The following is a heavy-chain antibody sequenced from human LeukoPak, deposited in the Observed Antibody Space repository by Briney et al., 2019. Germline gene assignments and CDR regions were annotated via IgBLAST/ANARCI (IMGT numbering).Heavy chain of an antibody. J-gene: IGHJ5*02. D-gene: IGHD3-9*01. Sequence: PSETLSLTCTVSGGSISSYYWSWIRQPAGKGLEWIGRIYTSGSTNYNPSLKSRVTMSVDTSKNQFSLKLSSVTAADTAMYYCASGPHYDILTGWDNWFDPWGQGTLVTVSS. V-gene: IGHV4-4*07. CDR2: IYTSGST. CDR1: GGSISSYY. CDR3: ASGPHYDILTGWDNWFDP.